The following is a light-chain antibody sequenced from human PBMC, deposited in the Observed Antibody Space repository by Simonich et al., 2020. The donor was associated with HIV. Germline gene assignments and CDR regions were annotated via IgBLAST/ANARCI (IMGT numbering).Light chain of an antibody. Sequence: EIVMTQSPATLSVSPGERATLSCRASQIVTTNLAWYQQKPVQVPRLLIYGASTRATGIPARFSGSGSGTEFTLTISSMQSEDFAVYYCQQYNNWPPYTFGQGTKLEIK. CDR3: QQYNNWPPYT. CDR2: GAS. CDR1: QIVTTN. J-gene: IGKJ2*01. V-gene: IGKV3-15*01.